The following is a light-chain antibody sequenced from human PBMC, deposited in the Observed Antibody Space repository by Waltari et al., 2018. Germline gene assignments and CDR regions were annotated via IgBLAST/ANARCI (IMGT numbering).Light chain of an antibody. CDR2: EVG. J-gene: IGLJ1*01. Sequence: QSALTQPASVSGSPGQSITISCTGSSSDVGRYNYVSWYQEHPDKAPKPILYEVGNRPSGVSARFYGSKSGNTASLTISGLQAEDEADYYCCAYTGMRILPYVFGTGTKVTVL. V-gene: IGLV2-14*01. CDR1: SSDVGRYNY. CDR3: CAYTGMRILPYV.